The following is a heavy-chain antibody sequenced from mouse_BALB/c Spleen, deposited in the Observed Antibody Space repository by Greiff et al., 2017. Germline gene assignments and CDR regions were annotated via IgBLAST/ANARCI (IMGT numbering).Heavy chain of an antibody. V-gene: IGHV1S81*02. D-gene: IGHD2-3*01. Sequence: VQLQQSGADLVKPGASVKLSCKASGYTFTSYYMYWVKQRPGQGLEWIGEINPSNGGTNFNEKFKSKATLTVDKSSSTAYMQLSSLTSEDSAVYYCTRCYDGYFPFAYWGQGTLVTVSA. CDR2: INPSNGGT. J-gene: IGHJ3*01. CDR3: TRCYDGYFPFAY. CDR1: GYTFTSYY.